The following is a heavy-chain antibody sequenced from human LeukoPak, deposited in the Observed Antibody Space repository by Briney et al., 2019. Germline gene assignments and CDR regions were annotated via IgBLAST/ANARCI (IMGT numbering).Heavy chain of an antibody. CDR1: GFTFSSYA. D-gene: IGHD5-18*01. CDR2: ISGSGGST. V-gene: IGHV3-23*01. J-gene: IGHJ5*02. CDR3: AKGGYSYGRLYNWFDP. Sequence: GGSLRLSCAASGFTFSSYAMSWVRQAPGKGLEWVSAISGSGGSTYYADSVKGRFTISRHNSKNTLYLQMNSLRAEDTAVYYCAKGGYSYGRLYNWFDPWGQGTLVTVSS.